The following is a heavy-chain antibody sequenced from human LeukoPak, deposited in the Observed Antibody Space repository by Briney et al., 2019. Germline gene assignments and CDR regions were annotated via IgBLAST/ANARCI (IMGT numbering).Heavy chain of an antibody. CDR3: VRAVSLEEYFDL. CDR2: IYHSGST. CDR1: GGSISSGGYY. Sequence: PSRTLSLTCTVSGGSISSGGYYWSWIRQPPGKGLEWIGYIYHSGSTYYNPSLKSRVTISVDRSKNQFSPKLSSVTAADTAVYYCVRAVSLEEYFDLWGRGTLVTVSS. V-gene: IGHV4-30-2*01. J-gene: IGHJ2*01.